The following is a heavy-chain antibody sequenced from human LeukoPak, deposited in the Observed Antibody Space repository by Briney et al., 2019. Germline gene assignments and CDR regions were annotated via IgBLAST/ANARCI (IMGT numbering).Heavy chain of an antibody. CDR1: GFTFSTYG. Sequence: PGGSLRLSCAASGFTFSTYGIHWVRQAPGKGLKWVAFIQYDGSYKFYADSVQGRFSISRDNSKNTLFLQMNSLRAEDTAVYYCAKTSDQLLYSKFDYWGQGTLVTVSS. CDR2: IQYDGSYK. CDR3: AKTSDQLLYSKFDY. V-gene: IGHV3-30*02. J-gene: IGHJ4*02. D-gene: IGHD2-2*02.